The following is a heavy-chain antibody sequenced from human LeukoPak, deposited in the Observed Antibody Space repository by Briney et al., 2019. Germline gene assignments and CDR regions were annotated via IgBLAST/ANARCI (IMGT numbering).Heavy chain of an antibody. D-gene: IGHD7-27*01. J-gene: IGHJ4*02. CDR1: GGSFSDYF. Sequence: SETLSLTCAVYGGSFSDYFWNWIRQPPGKGLEWIGEINHGGSTNYNPSLKSRVTISVDTSKNQFSLKLSSVTAADTAVYYCARGPNWGSGYWGQGTLVTVSS. V-gene: IGHV4-34*01. CDR2: INHGGST. CDR3: ARGPNWGSGY.